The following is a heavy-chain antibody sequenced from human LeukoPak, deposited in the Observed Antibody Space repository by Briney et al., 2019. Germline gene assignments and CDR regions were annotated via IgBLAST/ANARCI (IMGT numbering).Heavy chain of an antibody. J-gene: IGHJ4*02. CDR2: INVYNGKT. V-gene: IGHV1-18*01. CDR3: ARALGSSNWNFDY. CDR1: GYIFSNFG. Sequence: GASVNVSCKASGYIFSNFGMNWVRQAPGQGLEWMGWINVYNGKTDYAPKFQNRVTMTTDTSTSTAYMDLRRLTSDDTAAYYCARALGSSNWNFDYWGQGSLVTVSA. D-gene: IGHD2-2*01.